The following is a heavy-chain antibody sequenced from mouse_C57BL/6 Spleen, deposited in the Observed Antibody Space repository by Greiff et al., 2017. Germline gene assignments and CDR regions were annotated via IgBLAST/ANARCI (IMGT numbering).Heavy chain of an antibody. V-gene: IGHV3-6*01. J-gene: IGHJ4*01. CDR2: ISYDGSN. CDR3: ARGILRGAMDY. CDR1: GYSITSGYY. Sequence: EVKLMESGPGLVKPSQSLSLTCSVTGYSITSGYYWNWIRQFPGNKLEWMGYISYDGSNNYNPSLKNRISITRDTSKNQFFLKLNSVTTEDTATYYCARGILRGAMDYWGQGTSVTVSS.